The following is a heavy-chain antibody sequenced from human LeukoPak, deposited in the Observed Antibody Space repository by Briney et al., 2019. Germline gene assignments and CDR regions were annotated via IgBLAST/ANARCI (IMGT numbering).Heavy chain of an antibody. V-gene: IGHV3-66*04. Sequence: PGGSLRLSCAASGFTFSSSAMSWVRQAPGKGLEWVSVIYSGGSTYYADSVKGRFTISRDNAKNSLYLQMNSLRAEDTAVYYCARRSMTTVTRDYYYYYYMDVWGKGTTVTVSS. CDR2: IYSGGST. CDR3: ARRSMTTVTRDYYYYYYMDV. J-gene: IGHJ6*03. CDR1: GFTFSSSA. D-gene: IGHD4-17*01.